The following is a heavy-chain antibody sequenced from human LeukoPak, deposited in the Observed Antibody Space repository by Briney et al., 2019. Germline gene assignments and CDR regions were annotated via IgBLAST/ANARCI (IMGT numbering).Heavy chain of an antibody. J-gene: IGHJ6*04. CDR2: INHSGST. V-gene: IGHV4-34*01. CDR3: ARRYGSGSYYYYYGMDV. Sequence: SETLSLTCAVYGGSFSGYYWSWIRQPPGKGLEWIGEINHSGSTNYNPSLKSRVTISVDTSKNQLSLKLSSVTAADTAVYYCARRYGSGSYYYYYGMDVWGKGTTVTVSS. D-gene: IGHD3-10*01. CDR1: GGSFSGYY.